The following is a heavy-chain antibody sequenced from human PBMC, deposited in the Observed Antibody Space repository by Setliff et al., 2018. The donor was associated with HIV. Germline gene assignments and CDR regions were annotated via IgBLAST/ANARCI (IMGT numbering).Heavy chain of an antibody. CDR3: ERPGSSSSYYAMDV. CDR1: GGSFSGYY. J-gene: IGHJ6*02. V-gene: IGHV4-34*12. CDR2: IIHSGST. D-gene: IGHD3-10*01. Sequence: PSETLSLTCAVYGGSFSGYYWSWIRQPPGKGLEWIGEIIHSGSTNYKPSLKSRVTISVDTSQNQFSLILRYVTAADTAVYYCERPGSSSSYYAMDVWGQGTTVTVSS.